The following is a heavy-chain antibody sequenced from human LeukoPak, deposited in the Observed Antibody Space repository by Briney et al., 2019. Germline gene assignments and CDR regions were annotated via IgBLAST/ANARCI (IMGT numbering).Heavy chain of an antibody. Sequence: GGSLRLSCATSGFTFSSYAMSWVRQAPGKGLEWVSGIGASGGSTYYADSVKGRFTISRDNSKNTLYLQINSLRSEDTAVYYCAKAEGYDILTGLDYWGQGTRVTVSS. D-gene: IGHD3-9*01. CDR3: AKAEGYDILTGLDY. J-gene: IGHJ4*02. CDR2: IGASGGST. V-gene: IGHV3-23*01. CDR1: GFTFSSYA.